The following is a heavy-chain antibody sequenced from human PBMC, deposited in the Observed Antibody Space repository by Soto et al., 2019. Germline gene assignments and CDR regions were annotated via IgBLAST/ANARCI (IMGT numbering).Heavy chain of an antibody. CDR2: MSHSGGT. D-gene: IGHD1-1*01. Sequence: QVQLQQWGAGLLKPSETLSLTCAVFGGSVNSGNYYWSWIRQPPGKGLEWIGEMSHSGGTHFNPSLKSRVTISVDTSKNQFSLKRGSVTAADTALYYCARVERGTATTVVDAFDIWGPGTMVTVSS. V-gene: IGHV4-34*01. CDR3: ARVERGTATTVVDAFDI. CDR1: GGSVNSGNYY. J-gene: IGHJ3*02.